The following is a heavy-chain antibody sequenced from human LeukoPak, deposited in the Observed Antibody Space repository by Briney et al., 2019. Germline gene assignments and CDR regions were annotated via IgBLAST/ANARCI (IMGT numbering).Heavy chain of an antibody. Sequence: SETLSLTCTVSGGSISSYYWSWIRQPPGKGLEWIGYIYTSGSTNYNPSLKSRVTISVDTSKNQFSLKLSSLTAADTAVYYCARMTHGGGGASYSHFDRWGQGTLVTASS. V-gene: IGHV4-4*09. CDR3: ARMTHGGGGASYSHFDR. CDR2: IYTSGST. J-gene: IGHJ4*02. CDR1: GGSISSYY. D-gene: IGHD2-8*01.